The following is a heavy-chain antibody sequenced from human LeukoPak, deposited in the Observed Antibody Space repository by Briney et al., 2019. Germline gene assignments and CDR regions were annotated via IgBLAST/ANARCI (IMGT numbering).Heavy chain of an antibody. CDR3: ARSQWELLGGAFDI. V-gene: IGHV3-11*01. J-gene: IGHJ3*02. D-gene: IGHD1-26*01. Sequence: GGSLRLSCAASGFTFSDYYMSWIRQPPGKGLEWVSYISSSGTTIYYADSVRGRFTVSRDNAKNSLYLQMDSLSAEDTAVYYCARSQWELLGGAFDIWGQGTMVTVSS. CDR2: ISSSGTTI. CDR1: GFTFSDYY.